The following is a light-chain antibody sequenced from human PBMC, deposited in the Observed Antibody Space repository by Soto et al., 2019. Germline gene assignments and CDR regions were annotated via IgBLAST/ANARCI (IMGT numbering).Light chain of an antibody. J-gene: IGKJ4*01. V-gene: IGKV3-15*01. CDR3: QQYSNWPLT. Sequence: EIVMTQSPGTLSVSPGERATLSCRASQSVGSNLAWYQQKPGQPPRLLIYGASTRATGIPARFSGSGSGTGFTLTISSLQSEDFAVYYCQQYSNWPLTFGGGTKVEIK. CDR2: GAS. CDR1: QSVGSN.